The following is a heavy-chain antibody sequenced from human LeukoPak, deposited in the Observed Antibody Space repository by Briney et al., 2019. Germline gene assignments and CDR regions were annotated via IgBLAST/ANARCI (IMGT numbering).Heavy chain of an antibody. Sequence: GESLKISCKGSGYSFTSYWIGWVRQMPGKGLEWMGIIYPGDSDTRYSPSFQGQVTISADKSISTAYLQWSTLKASDTAMYYCARAYCGGDCYLGWFDPWGQGTLVTVSS. CDR1: GYSFTSYW. CDR2: IYPGDSDT. D-gene: IGHD2-21*02. CDR3: ARAYCGGDCYLGWFDP. V-gene: IGHV5-51*01. J-gene: IGHJ5*02.